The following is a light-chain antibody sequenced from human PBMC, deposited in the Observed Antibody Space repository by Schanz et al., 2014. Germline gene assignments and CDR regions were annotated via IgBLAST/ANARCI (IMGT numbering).Light chain of an antibody. CDR1: SSNIGAGYD. J-gene: IGLJ3*02. CDR2: GNI. V-gene: IGLV1-40*01. CDR3: SSYTSYATGV. Sequence: QAVVTQPPSVSGAPGQRVTISCTGSSSNIGAGYDVHWYQQLPGTGPKLLLYGNINRPSGVPDRFSGSKSGTSASLAITGLQAEDEADYYCSSYTSYATGVFGGGTKLTVL.